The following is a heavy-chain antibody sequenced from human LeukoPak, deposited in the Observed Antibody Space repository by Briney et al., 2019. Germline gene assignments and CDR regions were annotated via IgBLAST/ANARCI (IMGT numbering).Heavy chain of an antibody. CDR1: GFTFSSHS. CDR3: ARGAYYYED. CDR2: ISSSSSTI. V-gene: IGHV3-48*01. Sequence: GRSLRLSCAAPGFTFSSHSMNWVRQAPGKGLEWVSYISSSSSTIYYADSVKGRFTISRDNAKNSLYLQMNSLRAEDMAVYYCARGAYYYEDWGQGTLVTVSS. D-gene: IGHD3-22*01. J-gene: IGHJ4*02.